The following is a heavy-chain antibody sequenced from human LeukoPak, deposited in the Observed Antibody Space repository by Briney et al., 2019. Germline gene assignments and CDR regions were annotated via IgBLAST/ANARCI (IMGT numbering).Heavy chain of an antibody. V-gene: IGHV5-51*01. CDR1: GYSFTSYW. J-gene: IGHJ4*02. CDR3: ARQSKIYGGNSGAFDY. D-gene: IGHD4-23*01. Sequence: GESLKISCKGSGYSFTSYWIGWVRQMPGKGLEWMGIIYPGDSDTRYSPSFQGQVTISADKSISTAYLQWSSLKASDTAMYYCARQSKIYGGNSGAFDYWGQGTLVTVSS. CDR2: IYPGDSDT.